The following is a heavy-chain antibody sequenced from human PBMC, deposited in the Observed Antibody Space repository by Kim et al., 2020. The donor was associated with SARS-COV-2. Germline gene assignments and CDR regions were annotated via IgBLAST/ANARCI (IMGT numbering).Heavy chain of an antibody. CDR2: IKQDGSEK. Sequence: GGSLRLSCAASGFTFSSYWMSWVRQAPGKGLEWVANIKQDGSEKYYVDSVKGRFTISRDNAKNSLYLQMNSLRAEDTAVYYCARDLSDLGYFDWFQKYYYYGMDVWGQGTTVTVSS. CDR1: GFTFSSYW. V-gene: IGHV3-7*03. CDR3: ARDLSDLGYFDWFQKYYYYGMDV. J-gene: IGHJ6*02. D-gene: IGHD3-9*01.